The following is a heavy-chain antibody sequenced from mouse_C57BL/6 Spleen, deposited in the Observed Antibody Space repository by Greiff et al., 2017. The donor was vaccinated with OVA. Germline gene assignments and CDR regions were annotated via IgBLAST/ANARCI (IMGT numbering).Heavy chain of an antibody. CDR1: GFTFSSYG. D-gene: IGHD3-3*01. CDR2: ISSGGSYT. CDR3: ARGGGLLDY. J-gene: IGHJ2*01. Sequence: EVKLMESGGDLVKPGGSLKLSCAASGFTFSSYGMSWVRQTPDKRLEWVATISSGGSYTYYPDSVKGRFTISRDNAKNTLYLQMSSLKSEDTAMYYCARGGGLLDYWGQGTTLTVSS. V-gene: IGHV5-6*01.